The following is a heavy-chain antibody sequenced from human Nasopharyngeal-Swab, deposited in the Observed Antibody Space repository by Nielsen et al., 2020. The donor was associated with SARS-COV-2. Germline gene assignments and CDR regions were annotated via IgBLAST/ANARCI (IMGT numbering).Heavy chain of an antibody. CDR3: TRVDVHDAFDM. Sequence: GESLKISCAASGFTFSRYEMNWVRQAPGKGLEWVSYISSSGSTIYYADSVKGRFTISRDNAKNSLYLQMNSLRAEDTAVYYCTRVDVHDAFDMWGQGTMVTVSS. J-gene: IGHJ3*02. D-gene: IGHD3-16*01. CDR2: ISSSGSTI. V-gene: IGHV3-48*03. CDR1: GFTFSRYE.